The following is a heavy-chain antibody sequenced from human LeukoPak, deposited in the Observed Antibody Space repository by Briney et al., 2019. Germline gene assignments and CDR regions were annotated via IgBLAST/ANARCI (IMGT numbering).Heavy chain of an antibody. V-gene: IGHV3-33*01. D-gene: IGHD1-14*01. CDR2: IWYDGSNK. Sequence: GRSLRLSCAASGFTFSSYGIHWVRQAPGKGLEWVAVIWYDGSNKYYADSVKGRFTISRDNSKNTLYLQMNSLRAEDTAVYYCARGSRLYHFDPWGQGTLVTVSS. CDR1: GFTFSSYG. J-gene: IGHJ5*02. CDR3: ARGSRLYHFDP.